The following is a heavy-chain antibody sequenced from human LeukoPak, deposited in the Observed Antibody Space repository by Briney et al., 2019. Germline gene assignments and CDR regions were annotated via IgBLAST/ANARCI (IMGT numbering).Heavy chain of an antibody. CDR1: GGSISSSSYY. D-gene: IGHD2-15*01. CDR2: IYYSGST. V-gene: IGHV4-39*01. Sequence: SETLSLTCTVSGGSISSSSYYWGWIRQPPGKGLEWIGSIYYSGSTYYNPSLKSRVTISVDTSKNQFSLKLSSVTAADTAVYYCAGKNCSGGSCYSGAFRARSGYYMDVWGKGTTVTVSS. J-gene: IGHJ6*03. CDR3: AGKNCSGGSCYSGAFRARSGYYMDV.